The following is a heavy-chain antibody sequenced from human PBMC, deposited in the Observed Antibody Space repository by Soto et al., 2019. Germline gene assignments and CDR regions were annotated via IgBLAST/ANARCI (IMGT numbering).Heavy chain of an antibody. CDR3: ARENRRFSYVYRSFYSYYDLDV. CDR2: ISYDGSNK. Sequence: QVQLVESGGGVVQPGRSLRLSCAASGFTFSSYAMHWVRQAPGKGLEWVAVISYDGSNKYYADSVKGRFTISRDNSKNTLYLPINSPRAEDTAVYYCARENRRFSYVYRSFYSYYDLDVWGQGTTVTVSS. CDR1: GFTFSSYA. V-gene: IGHV3-30-3*01. D-gene: IGHD5-18*01. J-gene: IGHJ6*02.